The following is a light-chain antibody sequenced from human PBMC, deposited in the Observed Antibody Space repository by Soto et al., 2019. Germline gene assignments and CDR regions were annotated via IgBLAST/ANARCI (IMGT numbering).Light chain of an antibody. CDR3: HQYSDSPYT. Sequence: EIVLTQSPGTLSLSPGERATLSCRASQGVTSSYLAWYQQKPGQTPRLLIYGASSRATCIPDRFTGSGSGTDFTLTISRLEPEDFAVYYCHQYSDSPYTFGQGTKLEIK. CDR2: GAS. J-gene: IGKJ2*01. CDR1: QGVTSSY. V-gene: IGKV3-20*01.